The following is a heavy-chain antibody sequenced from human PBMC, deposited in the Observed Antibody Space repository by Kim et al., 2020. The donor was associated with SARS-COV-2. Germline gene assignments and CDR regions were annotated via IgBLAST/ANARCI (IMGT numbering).Heavy chain of an antibody. V-gene: IGHV3-30-3*01. CDR2: VSYDGAST. J-gene: IGHJ4*02. CDR1: GFTVSVYS. D-gene: IGHD6-13*01. Sequence: GGSLRLSCVASGFTVSVYSLHWVRLAPGKGLEWLAFVSYDGASTFYADSVKGRFTISRDNSRDTIYLQMDSLRLDDTAVYYCARDRYQQLWYFDLWGQGTLVTVSS. CDR3: ARDRYQQLWYFDL.